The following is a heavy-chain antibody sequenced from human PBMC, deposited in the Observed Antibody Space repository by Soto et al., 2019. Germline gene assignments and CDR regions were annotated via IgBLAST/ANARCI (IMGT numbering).Heavy chain of an antibody. Sequence: ASVKVSCKASGYTFTGYYMHWVRQAPGQGLEWMGWINPNSGGTNYAQKFQGWVTMTRDTSISTACMELSRLRSDDTAVYYCARGPRIAAAGRRNWFDPWGQGTLVTVSS. J-gene: IGHJ5*02. D-gene: IGHD6-13*01. V-gene: IGHV1-2*04. CDR3: ARGPRIAAAGRRNWFDP. CDR1: GYTFTGYY. CDR2: INPNSGGT.